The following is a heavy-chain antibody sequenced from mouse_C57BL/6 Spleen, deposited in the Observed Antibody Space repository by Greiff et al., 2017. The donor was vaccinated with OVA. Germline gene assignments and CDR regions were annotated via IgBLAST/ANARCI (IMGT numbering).Heavy chain of an antibody. Sequence: EVQVVESGPGLVKPSQSLSLTCSVTGYSITSGYYWNWIRQFPGNKLEWMGYISYDGSNNYNPSLKNRISITRDTSKNQFFLKLNSVTTEDTATYYCARSSYYYGSRFAYWGQGTLVTVSA. D-gene: IGHD1-1*01. CDR3: ARSSYYYGSRFAY. CDR2: ISYDGSN. CDR1: GYSITSGYY. V-gene: IGHV3-6*01. J-gene: IGHJ3*01.